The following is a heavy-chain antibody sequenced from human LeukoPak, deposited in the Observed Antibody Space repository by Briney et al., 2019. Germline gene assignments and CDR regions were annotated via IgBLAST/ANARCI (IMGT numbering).Heavy chain of an antibody. J-gene: IGHJ4*02. Sequence: GGSLRLSCAASGFIFSTYGMRWVRQAPGKGLEWVSSISGSGGTTFYADSVKGRFTISRDNSKNTLYLQMNSLRAEDTAVYYCAKTPARYYFDYWGQGTLVTVSS. CDR1: GFIFSTYG. CDR3: AKTPARYYFDY. D-gene: IGHD3-10*01. V-gene: IGHV3-23*01. CDR2: ISGSGGTT.